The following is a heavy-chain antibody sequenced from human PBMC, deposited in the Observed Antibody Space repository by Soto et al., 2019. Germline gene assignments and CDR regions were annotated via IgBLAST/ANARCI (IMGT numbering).Heavy chain of an antibody. CDR3: ARDIYNRSGSYIKYYYYFYMDD. CDR1: GFTFSNYW. D-gene: IGHD3-10*01. Sequence: EGSLRRSGAPSGFTFSNYWLSCVRQAPGKGLEWLSNIKKDGSVKSYLDAEQGRFTICRDDAKNGLYLQMIRLRAEDTAVYYCARDIYNRSGSYIKYYYYFYMDDWGKGTTVSVSS. J-gene: IGHJ6*03. V-gene: IGHV3-7*01. CDR2: IKKDGSVK.